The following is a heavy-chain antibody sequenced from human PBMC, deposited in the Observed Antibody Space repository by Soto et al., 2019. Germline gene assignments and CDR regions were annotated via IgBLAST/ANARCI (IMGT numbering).Heavy chain of an antibody. D-gene: IGHD5-12*01. Sequence: QVQLVESGGGVVQPGRSLRLSCAASGFTFSSYAMHWVRQAPGKGLEWVAVISYDGSNKYYADSVKGRFTISRDNSKNKLYLQMNSLRAEDTAVYYCARAVEMATIVLWGQGTLVTVSS. J-gene: IGHJ4*02. V-gene: IGHV3-30-3*01. CDR2: ISYDGSNK. CDR1: GFTFSSYA. CDR3: ARAVEMATIVL.